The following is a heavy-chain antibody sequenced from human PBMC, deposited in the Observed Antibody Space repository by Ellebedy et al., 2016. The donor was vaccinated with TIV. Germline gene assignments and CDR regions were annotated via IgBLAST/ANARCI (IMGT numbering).Heavy chain of an antibody. CDR2: INPTGGAT. V-gene: IGHV1-46*01. CDR3: ARGVDCAADCYPDY. J-gene: IGHJ4*02. D-gene: IGHD2-21*02. CDR1: GYSFSDYY. Sequence: AASVKVSCKASGYSFSDYYIHWFRQAPGQGLEWMGIINPTGGATNYALKFRGRVAITRDTSTSSLFMELNSLTPEDTATYFCARGVDCAADCYPDYWGQGTLVTVSS.